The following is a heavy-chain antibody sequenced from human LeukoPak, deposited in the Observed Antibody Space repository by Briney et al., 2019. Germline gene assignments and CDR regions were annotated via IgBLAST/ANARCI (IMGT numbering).Heavy chain of an antibody. CDR3: ARSVRFLEWQGVGH. D-gene: IGHD3-3*01. V-gene: IGHV3-23*01. Sequence: GGSLRLSCAASGFTFSSYAMSWVRQAPGKGLEWVSAISGSGGSTYYADSVKGRFTISRDNSKNTLYLQMNSLRAEDTAVYYCARSVRFLEWQGVGHWGQGTLVTVSS. CDR2: ISGSGGST. J-gene: IGHJ4*02. CDR1: GFTFSSYA.